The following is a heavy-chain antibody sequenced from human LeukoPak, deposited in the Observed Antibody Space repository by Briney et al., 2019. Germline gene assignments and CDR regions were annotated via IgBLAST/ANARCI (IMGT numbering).Heavy chain of an antibody. D-gene: IGHD3-22*01. CDR3: ARGGSYFDISGYYFY. Sequence: GGSLSLSCAASGFTFNRYWMHWVRQVPGKGLVWVSRINSDGSSTTYADSVKGRFTISRDNSKNTLYLQMNSLRTEDTAVYYCARGGSYFDISGYYFYWGQGTLVTVSS. V-gene: IGHV3-74*01. CDR1: GFTFNRYW. CDR2: INSDGSST. J-gene: IGHJ4*02.